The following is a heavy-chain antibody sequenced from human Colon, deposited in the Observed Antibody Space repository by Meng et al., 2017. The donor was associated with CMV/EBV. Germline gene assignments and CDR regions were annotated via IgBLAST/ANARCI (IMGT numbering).Heavy chain of an antibody. CDR2: IIPIFGTA. J-gene: IGHJ4*02. Sequence: SVKVSCKASGGTFSSYAISWVRQAPGQGLEWMGGIIPIFGTANYAQKFQGRITMTRDNSTSTAYMELTSLTSEDTAVYYCAKAPNCNGRRRWITTTPYYFDDWGQGALVTVSS. CDR3: AKAPNCNGRRRWITTTPYYFDD. V-gene: IGHV1-69*05. CDR1: GGTFSSYA. D-gene: IGHD1-14*01.